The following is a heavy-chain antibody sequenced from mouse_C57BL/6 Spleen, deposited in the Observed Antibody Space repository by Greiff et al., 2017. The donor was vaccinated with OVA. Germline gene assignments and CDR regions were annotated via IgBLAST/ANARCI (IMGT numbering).Heavy chain of an antibody. J-gene: IGHJ1*03. V-gene: IGHV14-4*01. CDR1: GFNIKDDY. CDR2: IDPENGDT. CDR3: TTRGRNWYFDV. Sequence: VQLQQSGAELVRPGASVKLSCTASGFNIKDDYMHWVKQRPEQGLEWIGWIDPENGDTEYASKFQGKAIITADTSSNTAYLQLSSLTSEDTAVYYCTTRGRNWYFDVWGTGTTVTVSS.